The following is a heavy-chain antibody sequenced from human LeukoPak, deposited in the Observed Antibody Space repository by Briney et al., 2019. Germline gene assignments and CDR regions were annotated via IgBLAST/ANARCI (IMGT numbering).Heavy chain of an antibody. J-gene: IGHJ4*02. CDR3: ARDLSSRDAF. Sequence: GGSLRLSCAASGFTFSNYWMSWVRQAPGEGLEWVACIHQNGGTEYYVDSVKGRFAISRDNSKNSLHLQMSSLTVEDTAVYYCARDLSSRDAFWGQGTLVIVSS. V-gene: IGHV3-7*03. D-gene: IGHD6-13*01. CDR2: IHQNGGTE. CDR1: GFTFSNYW.